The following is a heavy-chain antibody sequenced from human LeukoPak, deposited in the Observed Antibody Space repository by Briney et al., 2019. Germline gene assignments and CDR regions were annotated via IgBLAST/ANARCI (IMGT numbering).Heavy chain of an antibody. CDR3: ARGPSGYHNT. V-gene: IGHV3-23*01. J-gene: IGHJ4*02. CDR1: GFTFTTYA. D-gene: IGHD5-12*01. CDR2: ITGSGSST. Sequence: GGSLRLSCAASGFTFTTYALSWVRQAPGKGLEWVSSITGSGSSTYYADSVKGRFTISRDSSKNTLYLQMNSLRAEDTAVYYCARGPSGYHNTGGQGTLVTVSS.